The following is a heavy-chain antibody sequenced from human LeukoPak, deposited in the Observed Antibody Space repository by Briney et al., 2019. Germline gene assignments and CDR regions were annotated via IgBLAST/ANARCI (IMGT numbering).Heavy chain of an antibody. CDR3: ARDYGGDFDY. CDR2: IRSSSSTI. Sequence: GGSLRLSCAASGFSFSSFSMNWVRQAPGKGLEWVSYIRSSSSTIYYADSVKGRFTISRDNGKNSLFLHMNSLTAEDTAVYYCARDYGGDFDYWGQGTLVAVSS. V-gene: IGHV3-48*01. D-gene: IGHD2-21*01. J-gene: IGHJ4*02. CDR1: GFSFSSFS.